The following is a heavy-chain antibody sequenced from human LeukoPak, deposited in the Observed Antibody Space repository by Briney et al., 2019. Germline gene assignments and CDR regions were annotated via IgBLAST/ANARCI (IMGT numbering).Heavy chain of an antibody. CDR2: ISDSGSPI. J-gene: IGHJ4*02. CDR3: ARNKRASQYYFDY. D-gene: IGHD2-2*01. CDR1: GFSFNGHS. V-gene: IGHV3-48*01. Sequence: GGSLRLSCAASGFSFNGHSMNWLRQAPGRGLEWVAFISDSGSPIYYADSVRGRFTISRDNADNSLYLQMNSLRAEDSAVYFCARNKRASQYYFDYWGQGALVTVSS.